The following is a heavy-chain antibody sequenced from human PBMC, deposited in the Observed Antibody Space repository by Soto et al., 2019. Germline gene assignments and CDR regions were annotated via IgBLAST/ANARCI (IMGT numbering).Heavy chain of an antibody. V-gene: IGHV3-23*01. Sequence: GGSLRLSCAASGFTFSSYAMSWVRQAPGKGLEWVSAISGSGGSTYYADSVKGRFTLSRDNSKNTRYLQMNSLRAEDTAVYYCAKTYYDFWSGYYTGDYHYGMDVWGQGTTVTVSS. D-gene: IGHD3-3*01. CDR1: GFTFSSYA. CDR2: ISGSGGST. CDR3: AKTYYDFWSGYYTGDYHYGMDV. J-gene: IGHJ6*02.